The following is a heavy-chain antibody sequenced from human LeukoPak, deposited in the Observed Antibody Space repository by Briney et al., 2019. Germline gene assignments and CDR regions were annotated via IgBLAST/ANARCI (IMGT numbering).Heavy chain of an antibody. Sequence: SETLSLTCSVSGGSISSYYWSWIRQPPGKGLEWIGRIYTRGSTNYNPSLKSRVTMSVDTSKNQFSLKLSSVTAADTAVYYCAREAVIAVAAKYYFDYWGQGTLVTVSS. CDR2: IYTRGST. D-gene: IGHD6-19*01. CDR1: GGSISSYY. J-gene: IGHJ4*02. CDR3: AREAVIAVAAKYYFDY. V-gene: IGHV4-4*07.